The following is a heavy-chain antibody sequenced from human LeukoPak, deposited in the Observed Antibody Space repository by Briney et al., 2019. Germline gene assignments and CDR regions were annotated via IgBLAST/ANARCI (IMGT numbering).Heavy chain of an antibody. D-gene: IGHD3-9*01. J-gene: IGHJ6*03. CDR3: ARGGKDDILTGYYTDYYYMDV. CDR1: GYTFTSYY. Sequence: ASVKVSCKASGYTFTSYYMHWVRQAPGQGLEWMGIINPSGGSTSYAQKFQGRVTMTRDMSTSTVYMELSSLRSEDTAVYYCARGGKDDILTGYYTDYYYMDVWGKGTTVTVSS. V-gene: IGHV1-46*01. CDR2: INPSGGST.